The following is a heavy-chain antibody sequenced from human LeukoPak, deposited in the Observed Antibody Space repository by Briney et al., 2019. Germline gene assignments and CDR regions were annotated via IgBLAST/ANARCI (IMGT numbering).Heavy chain of an antibody. J-gene: IGHJ4*02. CDR3: AKDDYDILTGSGGFDY. V-gene: IGHV3-9*01. CDR1: GFTFDDYA. CDR2: ISWNSGSI. Sequence: GGSLRLSCAASGFTFDDYAMHRVRQAPGKGLEWVSGISWNSGSIGYADSVKGRFTISRDNAKNSLYLQMNSLRAEDTALYYCAKDDYDILTGSGGFDYWGQGTLVTVSS. D-gene: IGHD3-9*01.